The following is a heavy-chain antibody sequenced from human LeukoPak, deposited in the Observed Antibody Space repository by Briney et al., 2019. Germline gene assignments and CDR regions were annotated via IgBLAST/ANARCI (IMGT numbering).Heavy chain of an antibody. CDR2: ISGSGGST. Sequence: GGSLRLSCAASGFTFSSYAMSWVHQAPGKGLEWVSAISGSGGSTYYADSVKGRFTISRDNSKNTLYLQMNSLRAEDTAVYYCAKVITMIVVVIPPFDYWGQGTLVTVSS. CDR3: AKVITMIVVVIPPFDY. V-gene: IGHV3-23*01. J-gene: IGHJ4*02. CDR1: GFTFSSYA. D-gene: IGHD3-22*01.